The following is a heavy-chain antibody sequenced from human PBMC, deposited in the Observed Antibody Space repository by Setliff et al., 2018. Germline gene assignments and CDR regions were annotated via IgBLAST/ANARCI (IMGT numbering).Heavy chain of an antibody. CDR1: GYTFSRYW. J-gene: IGHJ4*02. CDR2: IYPSDSHT. CDR3: AHSHCIISTGCKRVYFDY. Sequence: GESLKISCKASGYTFSRYWIGWVRQMPGKGLEWLGIIYPSDSHTRYSPSFQGQVTISADKSISTAYLQWSSLKASDTATYYCAHSHCIISTGCKRVYFDYWGQGTLVTVSS. D-gene: IGHD2-2*01. V-gene: IGHV5-51*01.